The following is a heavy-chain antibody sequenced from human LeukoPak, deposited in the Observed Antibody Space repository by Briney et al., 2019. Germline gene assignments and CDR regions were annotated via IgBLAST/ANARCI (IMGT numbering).Heavy chain of an antibody. CDR1: GYTFTSYD. D-gene: IGHD2-21*02. Sequence: ASVKVSCKASGYTFTSYDINWVRQATGQGLEWMGWMNPNSGNTGYAQKFQGRVTMTRDTSTSTVYMELSSLRSEDTAVYYCARGYCGGDCYPRIYYYYGMDVWGQGTTVTVSS. CDR2: MNPNSGNT. J-gene: IGHJ6*02. V-gene: IGHV1-8*01. CDR3: ARGYCGGDCYPRIYYYYGMDV.